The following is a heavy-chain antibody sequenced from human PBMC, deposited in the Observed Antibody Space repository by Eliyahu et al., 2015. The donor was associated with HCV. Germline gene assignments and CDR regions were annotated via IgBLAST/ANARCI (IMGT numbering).Heavy chain of an antibody. Sequence: EVQLVEFGGGWVQPGRSLRLSCAXXGXPFDDFAMXXVXQAXGKGLEWVSGISWNSVNIGYADSVKGRFTVSRDNAKNFLYLEMNSLRPEDTAFYYCAKDSDSATWSEPGYWGQGTLVTVSS. V-gene: IGHV3-9*01. J-gene: IGHJ4*02. CDR1: GXPFDDFA. CDR2: ISWNSVNI. D-gene: IGHD2/OR15-2a*01. CDR3: AKDSDSATWSEPGY.